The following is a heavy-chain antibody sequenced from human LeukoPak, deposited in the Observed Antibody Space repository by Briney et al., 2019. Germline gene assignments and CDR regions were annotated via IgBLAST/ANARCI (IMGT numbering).Heavy chain of an antibody. Sequence: PSQTLSLTCTVSGGSISSYYWSWIRQPPGKGLEWIGYIYYSGSTNYNPSLKSRVTISVATSKNQFSLKLSSVTAADTAVYYCARLISRGRDYWGQGTLVTVSS. V-gene: IGHV4-59*08. CDR2: IYYSGST. D-gene: IGHD3-3*02. J-gene: IGHJ4*02. CDR1: GGSISSYY. CDR3: ARLISRGRDY.